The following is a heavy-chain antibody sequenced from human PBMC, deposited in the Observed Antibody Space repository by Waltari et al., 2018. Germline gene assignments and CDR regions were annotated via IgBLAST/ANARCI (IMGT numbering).Heavy chain of an antibody. D-gene: IGHD1-26*01. V-gene: IGHV1-2*02. CDR3: ASWERVGATRDDFDI. CDR2: INPNSGGT. J-gene: IGHJ3*02. CDR1: GYIITAYY. Sequence: QVQLVQSGAEVKHPGASVKVSCKASGYIITAYYMHLVRQAPGQGLEWMGWINPNSGGTKYAQKFEGRVTMTRDTSISTMYMEVSRLRYDDTAIYYCASWERVGATRDDFDIWGQGTMVTVSS.